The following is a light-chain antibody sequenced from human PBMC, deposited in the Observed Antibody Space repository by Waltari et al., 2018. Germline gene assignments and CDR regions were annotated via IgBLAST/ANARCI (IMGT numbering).Light chain of an antibody. CDR3: QTYNSARGT. V-gene: IGKV1-27*01. J-gene: IGKJ1*01. CDR1: QDISNF. CDR2: AAS. Sequence: DIQMTQSPSSLSASVGDRVTITCRASQDISNFLAWYQQKPWKVPKLLIHAASTLQSGVPSRFSGSGSGTDFTLTISSLQPEDVATFYCQTYNSARGTFGQGTKVEIK.